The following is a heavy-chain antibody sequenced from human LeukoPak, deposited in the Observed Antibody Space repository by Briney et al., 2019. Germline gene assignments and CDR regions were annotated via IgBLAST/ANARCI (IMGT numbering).Heavy chain of an antibody. D-gene: IGHD5-12*01. CDR2: VESDASRT. CDR1: GFTLSDHW. CDR3: VKGGHKLDIQITHYYYGLDV. Sequence: PGGSLRLSCVASGFTLSDHWMYWVRQGPSRGLAHVSRVESDASRTTYADSVKGRFTISRDDAKNTMYLQMNSLRVEDTAVYYCVKGGHKLDIQITHYYYGLDVWGQGTTVAVS. J-gene: IGHJ6*02. V-gene: IGHV3-74*03.